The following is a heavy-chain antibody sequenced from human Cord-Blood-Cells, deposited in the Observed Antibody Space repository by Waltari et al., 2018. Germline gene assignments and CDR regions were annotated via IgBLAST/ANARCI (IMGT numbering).Heavy chain of an antibody. CDR3: ARDFGDFSSDWYFDL. Sequence: QVQLVQSGAEVKKPGASVKVSCKASGYTFTSYYMHWVRPAPGQGLEWMGIINPSGGSTSYAQKFQGRVTMTRDTSTSTVYMELSSLRSEDTAVYYCARDFGDFSSDWYFDLWGRGTLVTVSS. CDR1: GYTFTSYY. CDR2: INPSGGST. J-gene: IGHJ2*01. V-gene: IGHV1-46*01. D-gene: IGHD2-2*01.